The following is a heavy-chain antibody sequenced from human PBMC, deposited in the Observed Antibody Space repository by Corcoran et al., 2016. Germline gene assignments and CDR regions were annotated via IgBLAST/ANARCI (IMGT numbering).Heavy chain of an antibody. CDR1: GYTFTSYY. J-gene: IGHJ4*02. CDR2: INPSGGST. CDR3: AREKSITIFGVVIPFDY. V-gene: IGHV1-46*01. Sequence: QVQLVQSGAEVKKPGASVKVSCKASGYTFTSYYMHWVRQAPGQGLEWMGIINPSGGSTSYAQKFQGRVTMTRDTSTSTVYMELSSLRSEDTAVYYCAREKSITIFGVVIPFDYWGQGTLVTVSS. D-gene: IGHD3-3*01.